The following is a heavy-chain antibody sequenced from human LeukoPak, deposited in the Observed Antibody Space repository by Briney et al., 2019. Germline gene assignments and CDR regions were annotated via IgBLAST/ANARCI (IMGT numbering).Heavy chain of an antibody. J-gene: IGHJ4*02. CDR1: GFIFSSYG. Sequence: PGGSQSLSCAASGFIFSSYGMHWVRQAPGKGLEWVARIWHDGSNDDYADSVKGRFTISRDNSKNTLYLQMNSLRAEDTAIYYCAKVTGDYYDTSGAFDYWGQGTLVTVSS. CDR2: IWHDGSND. V-gene: IGHV3-33*06. CDR3: AKVTGDYYDTSGAFDY. D-gene: IGHD3-22*01.